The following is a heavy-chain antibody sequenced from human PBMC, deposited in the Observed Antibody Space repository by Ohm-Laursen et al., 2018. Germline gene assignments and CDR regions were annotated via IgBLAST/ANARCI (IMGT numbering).Heavy chain of an antibody. CDR1: GFTFSTYE. CDR2: IVGSGRNI. V-gene: IGHV3-48*03. J-gene: IGHJ4*02. D-gene: IGHD1-26*01. Sequence: SLRLSCAASGFTFSTYEMNWVRQTPGKGLEWVSYIVGSGRNIYYADSVKGRFTISRDNAKNSLYLQMNSLRDEDTAIYYCVKECGGTYNFWGQGTLVTVSS. CDR3: VKECGGTYNF.